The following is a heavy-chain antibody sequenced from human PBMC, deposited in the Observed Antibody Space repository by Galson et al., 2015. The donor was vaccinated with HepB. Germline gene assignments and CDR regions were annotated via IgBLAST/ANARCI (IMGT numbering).Heavy chain of an antibody. V-gene: IGHV3-33*06. J-gene: IGHJ4*02. D-gene: IGHD4-17*01. Sequence: SLRLSCAASGFTFSSYGMHWVRQAPGKGLEWVAVIWYDGSNKYYADSVKGRFTISRDNSKNTLYLQMNNLRAEDTAVYYCAKEGPTTVTALFDYWGQGTLVTVSS. CDR3: AKEGPTTVTALFDY. CDR1: GFTFSSYG. CDR2: IWYDGSNK.